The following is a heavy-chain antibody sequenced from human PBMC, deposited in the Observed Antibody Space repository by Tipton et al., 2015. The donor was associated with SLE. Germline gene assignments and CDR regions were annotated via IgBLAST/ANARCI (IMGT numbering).Heavy chain of an antibody. CDR1: GGSISGYY. J-gene: IGHJ3*02. Sequence: TLSLTCTVSGGSISGYYWSWIRQPPGKGLEWIGYIYYSGSTNYNPSLKSRVTISVDTSKNQFSLKLSSVTAADTAVYYCARLRLSAFDIWGQGTMVTVSS. D-gene: IGHD2/OR15-2a*01. CDR3: ARLRLSAFDI. CDR2: IYYSGST. V-gene: IGHV4-59*01.